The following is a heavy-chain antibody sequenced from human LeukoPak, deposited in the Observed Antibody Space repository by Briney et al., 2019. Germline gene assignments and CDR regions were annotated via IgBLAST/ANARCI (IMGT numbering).Heavy chain of an antibody. Sequence: GGSLRLSCAASGFTFSSYAMSWVRQAPGKGLEWVSAISGSGGSTYYADSVKGRFTISRDNSKNTLYLQMNSLRAEDTAVYYCARGTRGYTSSWLGIWGQGTVVTVSS. CDR2: ISGSGGST. D-gene: IGHD6-13*01. CDR3: ARGTRGYTSSWLGI. CDR1: GFTFSSYA. V-gene: IGHV3-23*01. J-gene: IGHJ3*02.